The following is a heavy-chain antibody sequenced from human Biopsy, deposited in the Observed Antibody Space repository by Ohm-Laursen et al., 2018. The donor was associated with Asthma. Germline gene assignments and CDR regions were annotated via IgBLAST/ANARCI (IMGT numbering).Heavy chain of an antibody. V-gene: IGHV1-18*01. CDR2: ISVYNGNT. D-gene: IGHD2/OR15-2a*01. J-gene: IGHJ6*02. CDR1: GYTFNSAG. CDR3: ARAADFSHYYGIDF. Sequence: SVKVSCKTSGYTFNSAGITWVRQAPGQGLEWMGWISVYNGNTKVAQKLQDRVTMITDTSTSTAYMELRSLRSDDTAVYFCARAADFSHYYGIDFWGQGPSVTAS.